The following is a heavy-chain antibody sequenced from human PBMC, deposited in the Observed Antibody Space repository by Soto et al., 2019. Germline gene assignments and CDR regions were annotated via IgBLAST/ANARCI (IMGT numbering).Heavy chain of an antibody. J-gene: IGHJ4*02. Sequence: SETLSLTCTVSGGSISSSSYYWGWIRQPPGKGLEWIGYIYYSGSTNYNPSLKSRVTISVDTSKNQFSLKLSSVTAADPAVYYCARHHDSWGQGTLVTVSS. CDR3: ARHHDS. CDR1: GGSISSSSYY. V-gene: IGHV4-61*05. CDR2: IYYSGST.